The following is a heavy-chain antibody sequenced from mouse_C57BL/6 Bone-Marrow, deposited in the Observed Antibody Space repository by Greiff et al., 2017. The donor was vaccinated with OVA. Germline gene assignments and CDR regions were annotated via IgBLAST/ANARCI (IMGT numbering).Heavy chain of an antibody. Sequence: EVKLMESGPGLVKPSQSLSLTCSVTGYSITSGYYWNWIRQFPGNKLEWMGYISYDGSNNYNPSLKNRISITRDTSKNQFFLKLNSVTTEDTATYYCARDLFLAWFAYWGQGTLVTVSA. V-gene: IGHV3-6*01. CDR2: ISYDGSN. D-gene: IGHD6-2*01. J-gene: IGHJ3*01. CDR3: ARDLFLAWFAY. CDR1: GYSITSGYY.